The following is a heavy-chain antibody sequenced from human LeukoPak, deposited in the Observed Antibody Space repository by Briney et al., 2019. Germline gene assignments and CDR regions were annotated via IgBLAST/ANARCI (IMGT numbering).Heavy chain of an antibody. CDR3: AKDRGHPYSNYFIDS. CDR2: IIDTGHSA. Sequence: GGSLRVACAASGFTFSSYAMTWVRQAPGKGLERVSAIIDTGHSAYYAESVKGRFTISRDSSKNTLYLQMNSLRAEDTAVYYCAKDRGHPYSNYFIDSWGQGTLVTVSS. V-gene: IGHV3-23*01. CDR1: GFTFSSYA. J-gene: IGHJ4*02. D-gene: IGHD4-11*01.